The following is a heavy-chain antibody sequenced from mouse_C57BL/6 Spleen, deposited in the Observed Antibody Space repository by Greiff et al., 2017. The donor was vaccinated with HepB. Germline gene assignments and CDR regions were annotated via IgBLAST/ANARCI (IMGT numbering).Heavy chain of an antibody. J-gene: IGHJ1*03. CDR3: AREGVVAKYFDV. CDR1: GYTFTSYW. Sequence: QVQLQQPGAELVRPGTSVKLSCKASGYTFTSYWMHWVKQRPGQGLEWIVVIDPSDSYTKYKQKFKGKATLTVDTSSSTAYMQLSSLTSEDSAVYYCAREGVVAKYFDVWGTGTTVTVSS. CDR2: IDPSDSYT. D-gene: IGHD1-1*01. V-gene: IGHV1-59*01.